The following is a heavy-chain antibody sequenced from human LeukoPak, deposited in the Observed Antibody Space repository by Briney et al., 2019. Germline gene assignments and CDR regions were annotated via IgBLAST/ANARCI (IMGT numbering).Heavy chain of an antibody. CDR1: GFTFDDYA. CDR3: AKAGIAVAGTDVYFDY. J-gene: IGHJ4*02. CDR2: ISWNSGSI. Sequence: GGSLRLSCAASGFTFDDYAMHWVRQAPGKGREWVSGISWNSGSIGYADSVKGRFAISRDNAKNSLYLQMNSLRAEDTALYYCAKAGIAVAGTDVYFDYWGQGTLVTVSS. D-gene: IGHD6-19*01. V-gene: IGHV3-9*01.